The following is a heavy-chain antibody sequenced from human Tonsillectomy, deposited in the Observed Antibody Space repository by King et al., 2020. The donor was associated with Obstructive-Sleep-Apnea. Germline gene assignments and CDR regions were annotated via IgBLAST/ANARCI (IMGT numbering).Heavy chain of an antibody. CDR2: ISYDGNNK. J-gene: IGHJ5*02. V-gene: IGHV3-30-3*01. CDR1: GFTFSSYA. Sequence: HVQLVESGGGLVQPGRSLRLSCAASGFTFSSYAMHWVRQAPGKGLEWVAVISYDGNNKYYADSVKGRFTISRDHSKNTLYLQMNNLRTTDTAVDYCASLIPRRNNWFDPWGQGTLVTVSP. CDR3: ASLIPRRNNWFDP. D-gene: IGHD2-21*01.